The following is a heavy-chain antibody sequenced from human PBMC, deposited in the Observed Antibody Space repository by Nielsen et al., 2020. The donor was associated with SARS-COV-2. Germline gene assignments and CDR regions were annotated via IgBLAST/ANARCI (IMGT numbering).Heavy chain of an antibody. CDR2: INTNTGNP. CDR3: ARSRDSSGWYVNFDY. CDR1: GYTFTSYA. J-gene: IGHJ4*02. D-gene: IGHD6-19*01. V-gene: IGHV7-4-1*02. Sequence: ASVKVSCKASGYTFTSYAMNWVRQAPGQGLEWMGWINTNTGNPTHAQGFTGRFVFSLDTSVSTAYLQISSLKAEDTAVYYCARSRDSSGWYVNFDYWGQGTLVTVSS.